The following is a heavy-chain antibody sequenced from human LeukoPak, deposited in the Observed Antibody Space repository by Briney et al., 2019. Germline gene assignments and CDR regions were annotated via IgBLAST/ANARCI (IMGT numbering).Heavy chain of an antibody. V-gene: IGHV4-4*09. CDR2: IFPSGSA. J-gene: IGHJ6*03. CDR1: AGSISSYY. CDR3: ARRHHYSYFMDV. Sequence: PSETLSLTCTVSAGSISSYYWTWIRQPPGKGLEWIGYIFPSGSAYYNPSLKTRVTISLDTSKNQFSLKLTSVTAADTAVYFCARRHHYSYFMDVWGKGTTVTVSS.